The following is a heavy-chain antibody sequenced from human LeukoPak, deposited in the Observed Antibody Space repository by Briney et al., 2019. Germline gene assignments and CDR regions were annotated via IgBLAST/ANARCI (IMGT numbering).Heavy chain of an antibody. CDR2: ISGSGGST. V-gene: IGHV3-23*01. J-gene: IGHJ6*02. CDR1: GFTFTNTW. CDR3: ARDRSIVATTGMGV. Sequence: GGSLRLSCTASGFTFTNTWMSWVRQAPGKGLEWVSAISGSGGSTYYADSVKGRFTISRDNSKNTLYLQMNSLRAEDTAVYYCARDRSIVATTGMGVWGQGTTVTVSS. D-gene: IGHD5-12*01.